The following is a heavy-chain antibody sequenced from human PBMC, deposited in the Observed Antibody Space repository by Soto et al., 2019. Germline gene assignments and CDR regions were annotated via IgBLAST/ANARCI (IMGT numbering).Heavy chain of an antibody. CDR2: ISYDGSNK. CDR1: GITYSNYG. D-gene: IGHD4-17*01. Sequence: PVGSLILSCAASGITYSNYGKHWLRQTPVKGLEWVAVISYDGSNKYYADSVKGRFTISRDNSKNTLYLQMNSLRAEDTAVYYCAKDSRRHDYGVHFDYWGQGTLVTVSS. CDR3: AKDSRRHDYGVHFDY. V-gene: IGHV3-30*18. J-gene: IGHJ4*02.